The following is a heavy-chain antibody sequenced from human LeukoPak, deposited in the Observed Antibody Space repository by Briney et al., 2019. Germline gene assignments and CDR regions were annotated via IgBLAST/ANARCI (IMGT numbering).Heavy chain of an antibody. CDR1: GFTFSSFG. J-gene: IGHJ4*02. CDR3: ARAMSIAARLQTIFDY. V-gene: IGHV3-48*04. D-gene: IGHD6-6*01. CDR2: ISSSGSTI. Sequence: GGSLRLSCAASGFTFSSFGMNWVRQAPGKGLEWVSYISSSGSTIYYADSVKGRFTISRDNAKNSLYLQMNSLRAEDTAVYYCARAMSIAARLQTIFDYWGQGTLVTVSS.